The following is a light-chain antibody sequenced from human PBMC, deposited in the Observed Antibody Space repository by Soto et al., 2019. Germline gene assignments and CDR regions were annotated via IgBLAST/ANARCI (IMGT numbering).Light chain of an antibody. CDR2: DQE. V-gene: IGLV1-51*01. CDR3: ATWDSSLFAVV. CDR1: SYNIGNNY. J-gene: IGLJ2*01. Sequence: QSVLTQPPSVSAAPGEKVTISCSGSSYNIGNNYVSWYRQLPGTAPKLLIYDQEKRPSGIPARFSGSRSGTSATLGITGVQTGDAADYYCATWDSSLFAVVFGAGTKVTVL.